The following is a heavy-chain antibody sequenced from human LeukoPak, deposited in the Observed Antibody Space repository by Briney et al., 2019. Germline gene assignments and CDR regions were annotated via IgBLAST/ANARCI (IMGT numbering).Heavy chain of an antibody. V-gene: IGHV3-53*01. CDR3: AIRSGWYLGNFDY. D-gene: IGHD6-19*01. CDR1: GFTVSSNY. J-gene: IGHJ4*02. CDR2: IYSGGST. Sequence: GGSLRLSRAASGFTVSSNYMSWARQAPGKGLEWVSVIYSGGSTYYADSVKGRFTISRDNSKNTLYLQMNSLRAVDTAVYYCAIRSGWYLGNFDYWGQGTLVTVSS.